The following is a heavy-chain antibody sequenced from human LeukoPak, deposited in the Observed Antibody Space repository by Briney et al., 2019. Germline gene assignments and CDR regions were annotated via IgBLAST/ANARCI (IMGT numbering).Heavy chain of an antibody. CDR3: AKASLRFLGIDY. J-gene: IGHJ4*02. D-gene: IGHD3-3*01. Sequence: PGGSLRLSCAASGFTFSNYAMNWVRQAPGKGLEWVSGISGSGVSTYYADSVKGRFTISRDNSKNTLYLQMNSLRAEDTAVYYCAKASLRFLGIDYWGQGTLVTVSS. CDR1: GFTFSNYA. V-gene: IGHV3-23*01. CDR2: ISGSGVST.